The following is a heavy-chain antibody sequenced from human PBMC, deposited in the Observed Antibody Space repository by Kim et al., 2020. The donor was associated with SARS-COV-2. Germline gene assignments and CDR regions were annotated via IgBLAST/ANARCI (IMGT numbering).Heavy chain of an antibody. V-gene: IGHV3-7*01. Sequence: SEKPYGGPGRGRFTIARENGKNSLYLQMNSLRGEDTAVYYCGRGAGYVVDYWGQGTLLTVSS. D-gene: IGHD2-21*01. J-gene: IGHJ4*02. CDR3: GRGAGYVVDY. CDR2: SEK.